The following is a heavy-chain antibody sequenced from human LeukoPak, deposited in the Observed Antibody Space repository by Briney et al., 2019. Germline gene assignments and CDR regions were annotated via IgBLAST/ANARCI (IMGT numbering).Heavy chain of an antibody. Sequence: PGGSLRLSCAASGFTFSSYEMNWVRQAPGKGLEWVSYISSSGSTIYYADSVRGRFTISRDNAKNSLYLQMNSLRAEDTAVYYCARVGSQDAFDIWGQGTMVTVSS. D-gene: IGHD1-26*01. CDR2: ISSSGSTI. CDR3: ARVGSQDAFDI. CDR1: GFTFSSYE. V-gene: IGHV3-48*03. J-gene: IGHJ3*02.